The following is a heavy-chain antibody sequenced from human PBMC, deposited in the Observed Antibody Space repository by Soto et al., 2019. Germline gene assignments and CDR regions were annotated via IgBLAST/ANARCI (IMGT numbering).Heavy chain of an antibody. CDR3: ARGLWDGSGPFNWFDP. J-gene: IGHJ5*02. V-gene: IGHV4-39*01. Sequence: SETLSLTCTVSGGSIRSSSYYRGWIRQPPGKGLEWIGSIYYSGSTYYNPPLKSRVTISVDTSKNQFSLKLSSLTAADTAVYYCARGLWDGSGPFNWFDPWGQGTLVTSPQ. CDR1: GGSIRSSSYY. CDR2: IYYSGST. D-gene: IGHD3-10*01.